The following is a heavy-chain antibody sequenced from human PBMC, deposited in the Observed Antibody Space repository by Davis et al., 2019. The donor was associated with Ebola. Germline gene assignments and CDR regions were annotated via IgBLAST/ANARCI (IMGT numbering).Heavy chain of an antibody. V-gene: IGHV4-34*01. CDR1: GGSFSGYY. CDR2: INHSGST. D-gene: IGHD3-10*01. J-gene: IGHJ4*02. CDR3: ASSYGSGVRFGY. Sequence: SETLSPTCAVYGGSFSGYYWSWIRQPPGKGLEWIGEINHSGSTNYNPSLKSRVTISVDTSKNQFSLKLSAVTAADTAVYYCASSYGSGVRFGYWGQGTLVTVSS.